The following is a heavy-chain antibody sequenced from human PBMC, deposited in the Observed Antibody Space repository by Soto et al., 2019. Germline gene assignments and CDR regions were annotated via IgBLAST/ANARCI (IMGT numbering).Heavy chain of an antibody. CDR2: IYYSGST. Sequence: SETLSLTCTVSGGSISSGDYYWSWIRQPPGKGLEWIGYIYYSGSTYYNPSLKSRVTISVDTSKNQFSLKLSSVTAADTAVYYCARGDRLLPGSDHGSTVTVFDYWGQGTLVTVSS. J-gene: IGHJ4*02. D-gene: IGHD4-17*01. CDR1: GGSISSGDYY. CDR3: ARGDRLLPGSDHGSTVTVFDY. V-gene: IGHV4-30-4*01.